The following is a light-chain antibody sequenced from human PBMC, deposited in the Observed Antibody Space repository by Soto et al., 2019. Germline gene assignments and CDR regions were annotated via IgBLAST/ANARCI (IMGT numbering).Light chain of an antibody. CDR1: SSDVGRYNY. CDR2: DVS. CDR3: SSFTTSRTVV. J-gene: IGLJ2*01. V-gene: IGLV2-14*03. Sequence: QSALTQPASVSGSPGQSIAISCTGTSSDVGRYNYVSWYQQHPVKAPKLMILDVSHRPSGVSNRFSGSKSGNTASLTISGLQAEDEADYYCSSFTTSRTVVFGGGTQLTVL.